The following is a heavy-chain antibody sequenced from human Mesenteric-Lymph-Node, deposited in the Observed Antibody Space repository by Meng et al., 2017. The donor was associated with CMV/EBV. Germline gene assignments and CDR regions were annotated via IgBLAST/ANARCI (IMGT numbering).Heavy chain of an antibody. CDR1: GFTFSSYA. CDR2: ISGSGGST. J-gene: IGHJ4*02. CDR3: ARDRGDYDFWSGNFDY. V-gene: IGHV3-23*01. D-gene: IGHD3-3*01. Sequence: GESLKISCAASGFTFSSYAMSWVRQAPGKGLEWVSAISGSGGSTYYADSVKGRFTISRDNSKNTLYLQMNSLRAEDTAVYYCARDRGDYDFWSGNFDYWGQGTPVTVSS.